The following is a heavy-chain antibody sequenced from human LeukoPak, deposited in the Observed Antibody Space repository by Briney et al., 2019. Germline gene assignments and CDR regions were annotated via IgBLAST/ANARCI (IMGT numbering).Heavy chain of an antibody. J-gene: IGHJ5*01. CDR2: ISGSGGTT. D-gene: IGHD6-13*01. V-gene: IGHV3-23*01. Sequence: GGSLRLSCAASGFTFSSYSMNWVRQAPGKGLEWVSAISGSGGTTYYADSVKGRFTISRDNSKNTLYLQMNSLRAEDTAVYYCANIRAAAGSDSWGQGTLVTVSS. CDR1: GFTFSSYS. CDR3: ANIRAAAGSDS.